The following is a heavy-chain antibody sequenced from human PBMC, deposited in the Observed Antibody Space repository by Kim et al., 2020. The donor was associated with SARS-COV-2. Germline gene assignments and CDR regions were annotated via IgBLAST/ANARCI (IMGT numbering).Heavy chain of an antibody. V-gene: IGHV3-43*01. Sequence: VKGRFTISRDNSKNSLYLQMKSLRTEDTALYYCAKDMGVRGYSSGLFDYWGQGTLVTVSS. D-gene: IGHD5-18*01. CDR3: AKDMGVRGYSSGLFDY. J-gene: IGHJ4*02.